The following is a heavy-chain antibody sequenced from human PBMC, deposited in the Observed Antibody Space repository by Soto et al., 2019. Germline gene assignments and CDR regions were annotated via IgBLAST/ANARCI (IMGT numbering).Heavy chain of an antibody. V-gene: IGHV5-51*01. Sequence: GESLKISCKGSGYSFTSYCIAWVRQMPEKGLEWMGIVHPGDSDTRYSPSIQGQVSISVDKSISTAYLQWSSLKASDTAMYYCARAVVVVAGSVYLDHCGQGTLVTVSS. CDR2: VHPGDSDT. J-gene: IGHJ4*02. D-gene: IGHD2-15*01. CDR1: GYSFTSYC. CDR3: ARAVVVVAGSVYLDH.